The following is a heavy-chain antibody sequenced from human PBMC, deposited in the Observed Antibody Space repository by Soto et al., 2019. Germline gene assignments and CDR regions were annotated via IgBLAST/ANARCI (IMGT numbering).Heavy chain of an antibody. CDR1: GFTFSYYG. Sequence: GGSLRLSCAAFGFTFSYYGMHWVRQAPGKGLEWVALISNDGSNKYYADSLKGRFTISRDNCKNTLFLQVKSQTAENTAVYYCAKDQDCGGTSCRFWASGYWGQGILVTVSS. D-gene: IGHD2-2*01. CDR3: AKDQDCGGTSCRFWASGY. CDR2: ISNDGSNK. J-gene: IGHJ4*02. V-gene: IGHV3-30*18.